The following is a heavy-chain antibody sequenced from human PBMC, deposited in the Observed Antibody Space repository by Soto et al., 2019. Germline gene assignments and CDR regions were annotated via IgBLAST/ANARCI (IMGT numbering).Heavy chain of an antibody. D-gene: IGHD3-3*01. Sequence: EVQLVESGGGLVQPGWSLRLSCAASGFTFSRSSMNWVRQAPGKGLEWVSYISGNGEGKYYADSVQGRFTISRDNAKNSLYLQMNSLREEDTAMYYCARDSFWSSDVWGQGTTVTVSS. CDR1: GFTFSRSS. CDR3: ARDSFWSSDV. V-gene: IGHV3-48*02. J-gene: IGHJ6*02. CDR2: ISGNGEGK.